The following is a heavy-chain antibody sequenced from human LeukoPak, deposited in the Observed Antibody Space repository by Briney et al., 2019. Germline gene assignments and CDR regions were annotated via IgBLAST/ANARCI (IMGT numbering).Heavy chain of an antibody. D-gene: IGHD5-12*01. V-gene: IGHV1-46*01. CDR3: AREGEIGYDLSDY. CDR1: GYTFTNYY. Sequence: ASVKDSCMASGYTFTNYYMNGVRQAPGQGLEWMGIINPSGGSTRYAQKFQGRVTVTRDTSTSTVYMELSSLRSEDTAMYYCAREGEIGYDLSDYWGQGTVVTVSS. CDR2: INPSGGST. J-gene: IGHJ4*02.